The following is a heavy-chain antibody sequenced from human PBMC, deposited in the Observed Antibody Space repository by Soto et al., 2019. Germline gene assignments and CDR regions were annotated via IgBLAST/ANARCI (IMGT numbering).Heavy chain of an antibody. D-gene: IGHD2-15*01. V-gene: IGHV1-69*06. CDR1: GGTFSSYA. Sequence: SLKVSCKASGGTFSSYAISWVRQAPGQGLEWMGGIIPIFGTANYAQKFQGRVTITADKSTSTAYMELSSLRSEDTAVYYCARWVGRYCSGGSCYYYYGMDVWGQGTTVTVSS. CDR3: ARWVGRYCSGGSCYYYYGMDV. J-gene: IGHJ6*02. CDR2: IIPIFGTA.